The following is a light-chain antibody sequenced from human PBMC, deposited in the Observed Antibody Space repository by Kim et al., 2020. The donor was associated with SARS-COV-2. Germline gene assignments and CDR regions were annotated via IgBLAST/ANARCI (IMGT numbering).Light chain of an antibody. Sequence: SVGGRVTITCRGTRSISSYMIGYQQKPGRAANLLIYDASTFQDGVPSRCSGSGSETNFTLTISSLQPDDFATYYCQQRFTTHSLTFGGGTKVDIK. CDR3: QQRFTTHSLT. CDR2: DAS. J-gene: IGKJ4*01. V-gene: IGKV1-39*01. CDR1: RSISSY.